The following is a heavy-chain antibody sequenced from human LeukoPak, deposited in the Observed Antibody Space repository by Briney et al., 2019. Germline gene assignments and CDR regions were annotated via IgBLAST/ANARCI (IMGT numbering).Heavy chain of an antibody. CDR1: GFIFSSYS. CDR2: ISSSSIYI. D-gene: IGHD5-18*01. CDR3: ARGADNYGYIFDY. Sequence: GGSLRLSCAASGFIFSSYSMNWVRQAPGKGLEWVSSISSSSIYIYYADSVKGRFTISRDNTKNSLYLQMNSLRAEDTAVYYCARGADNYGYIFDYWGQGTLVTVSS. J-gene: IGHJ4*02. V-gene: IGHV3-21*01.